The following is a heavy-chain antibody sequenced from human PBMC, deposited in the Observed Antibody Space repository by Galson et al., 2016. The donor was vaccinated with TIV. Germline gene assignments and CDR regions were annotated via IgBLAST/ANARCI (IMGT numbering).Heavy chain of an antibody. Sequence: SLRLSCAASGFTFSGHSMSWVRQAPGKGLEWVSSISNSGDYIYYSVSMKGRFTISRDNAKKSLYLQMHSLRAEDTAVYYCARIIGYWVGYYTMDVWGQGTTVTVSS. CDR3: ARIIGYWVGYYTMDV. CDR1: GFTFSGHS. CDR2: ISNSGDYI. J-gene: IGHJ6*02. D-gene: IGHD2-8*02. V-gene: IGHV3-21*01.